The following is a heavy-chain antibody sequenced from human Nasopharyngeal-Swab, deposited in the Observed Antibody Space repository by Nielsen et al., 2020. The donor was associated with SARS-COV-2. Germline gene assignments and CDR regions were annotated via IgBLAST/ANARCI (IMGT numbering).Heavy chain of an antibody. Sequence: WIRQSPGKGLEWIGYIYYSGSTNYNPSLKSRVTISVDTSKNQFSLKLSSVTAADTAVYYCARGQGSYYYYMDVWGKGTTVTVSS. V-gene: IGHV4-59*01. CDR3: ARGQGSYYYYMDV. CDR2: IYYSGST. J-gene: IGHJ6*03.